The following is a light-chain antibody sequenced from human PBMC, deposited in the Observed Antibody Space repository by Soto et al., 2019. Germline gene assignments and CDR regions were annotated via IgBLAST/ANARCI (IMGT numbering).Light chain of an antibody. CDR1: SSDVGGYNY. CDR3: SSYAGSNIL. CDR2: EVN. V-gene: IGLV2-8*01. Sequence: QSALTQPPSASGSPGQSVTISCTGTSSDVGGYNYVSWYQQHPGTAPKLMIYEVNKRPSGVPDRFSASKSGNTASLTVSGLQAEDEADYYCSSYAGSNILFGTGTKVTVL. J-gene: IGLJ1*01.